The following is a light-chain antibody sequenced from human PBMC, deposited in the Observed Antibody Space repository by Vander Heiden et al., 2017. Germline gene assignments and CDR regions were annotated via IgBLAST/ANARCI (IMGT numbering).Light chain of an antibody. Sequence: EIVLTQSPATLSLSPGERATLSCRASQSVSSYLAWYQQKPGQDPRLLIYDASNRATGSPARFSGSGSGTDVTLTISSLEPEDFAVYYCQQRSNWTGTFGQGTKLEIK. CDR1: QSVSSY. J-gene: IGKJ2*01. CDR2: DAS. V-gene: IGKV3-11*01. CDR3: QQRSNWTGT.